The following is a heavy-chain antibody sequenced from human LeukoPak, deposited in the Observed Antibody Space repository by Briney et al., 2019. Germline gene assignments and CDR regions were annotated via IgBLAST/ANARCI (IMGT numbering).Heavy chain of an antibody. CDR3: AKRSRDSSGWFDY. CDR1: GFRFSSYA. J-gene: IGHJ4*02. V-gene: IGHV3-23*01. D-gene: IGHD6-19*01. Sequence: GGSLRLSCIASGFRFSSYAMSWVRQAPGKGLEWVSAITGSGDYTDYADSVKGRFTISRDNSKSTLFLQMNSLRVEDTAVYYCAKRSRDSSGWFDYWGQGTLVTVSS. CDR2: ITGSGDYT.